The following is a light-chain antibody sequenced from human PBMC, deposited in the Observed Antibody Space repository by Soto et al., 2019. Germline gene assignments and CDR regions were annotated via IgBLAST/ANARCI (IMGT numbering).Light chain of an antibody. CDR1: QTISSW. CDR3: QQRSIWPWT. J-gene: IGKJ1*01. Sequence: DIQMTQSPSTLSGSVGDIFTITFRASQTISSWLAWYQQKPGKAPKLLIYKASTLKSGVPSRFSGSGSGTDFTLTISSLEPEDFAVYYCQQRSIWPWTFGQGTKVEIK. CDR2: KAS. V-gene: IGKV1-5*03.